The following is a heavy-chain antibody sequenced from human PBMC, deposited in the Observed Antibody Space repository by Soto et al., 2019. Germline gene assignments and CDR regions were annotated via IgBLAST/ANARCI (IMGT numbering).Heavy chain of an antibody. CDR1: GFTFSSYA. Sequence: QVQLVESGGGVVQPGRSLRLSCAASGFTFSSYAMHWVRQAPGKGLEWVAVIWYDGSNKYYADSVKGRFTVSRDNSKTTVYLKMNGLRGEDTGVYYCAGEGSGSLVPGSWGQGTLVTVAA. CDR3: AGEGSGSLVPGS. V-gene: IGHV3-33*01. CDR2: IWYDGSNK. D-gene: IGHD3-10*01. J-gene: IGHJ5*02.